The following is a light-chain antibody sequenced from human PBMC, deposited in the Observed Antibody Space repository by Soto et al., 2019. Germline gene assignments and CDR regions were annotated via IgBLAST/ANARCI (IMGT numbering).Light chain of an antibody. V-gene: IGKV1-5*01. CDR3: QQYKTYSGT. CDR2: DAS. Sequence: DIQMTQSPSTLSTSVGDIVTITCRASQSIGRWLAWYQQKPGKAPRLLIYDASSLQSGVPSRFSGIESGTRFTLTISGLQPDDFATYYCQQYKTYSGTFGQGTKVDIK. CDR1: QSIGRW. J-gene: IGKJ1*01.